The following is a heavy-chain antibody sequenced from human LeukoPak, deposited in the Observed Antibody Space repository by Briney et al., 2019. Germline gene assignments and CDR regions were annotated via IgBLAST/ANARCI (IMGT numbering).Heavy chain of an antibody. CDR1: GFTFSSFP. Sequence: GGSLRLSCSASGFTFSSFPMHWVRQAPGKGLEYVSAISSNGGSTYYADSVKGRFTISRDNAKNSLYLQMNSLRAEDTAVYYCARGAHSGYGGYFDYWGQGTLVTVSS. V-gene: IGHV3-64*04. CDR3: ARGAHSGYGGYFDY. D-gene: IGHD5-12*01. CDR2: ISSNGGST. J-gene: IGHJ4*02.